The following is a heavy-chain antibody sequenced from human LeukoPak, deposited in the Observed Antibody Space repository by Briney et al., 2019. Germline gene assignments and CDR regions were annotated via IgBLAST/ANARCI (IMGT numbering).Heavy chain of an antibody. CDR2: ISSSSSYI. CDR3: ASTYRNFDY. V-gene: IGHV3-21*01. D-gene: IGHD3-16*02. CDR1: GFTFSSYW. J-gene: IGHJ4*02. Sequence: GGSLRVSCAASGFTFSSYWMSWVRQAPGNGLEWVSSISSSSSYIYYADSVKGRFTISRDNAKNSLYLQMNSLRAEDTAVYYCASTYRNFDYWGQGTLVTVSS.